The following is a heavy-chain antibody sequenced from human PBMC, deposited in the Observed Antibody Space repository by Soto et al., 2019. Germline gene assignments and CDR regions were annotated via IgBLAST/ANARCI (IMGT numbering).Heavy chain of an antibody. J-gene: IGHJ4*02. CDR3: AKVLGIAAAGPVFDY. Sequence: GGSLRLSCAASGFTFSSYAMSWVRQAPGKGLEWVSAISGSGGSTYYADSVKGRFTISRDNSKNTLYLQMNSLRAEDTAVYYCAKVLGIAAAGPVFDYWGQGTQVTVYS. V-gene: IGHV3-23*01. CDR1: GFTFSSYA. CDR2: ISGSGGST. D-gene: IGHD6-13*01.